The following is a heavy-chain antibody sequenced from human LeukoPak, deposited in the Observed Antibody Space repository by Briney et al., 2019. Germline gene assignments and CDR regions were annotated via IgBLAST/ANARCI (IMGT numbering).Heavy chain of an antibody. V-gene: IGHV3-23*01. Sequence: GSLGLSFSAPGDPFTNHALSWVRPSAGEGPELVPAYSPSGVSTYYADAVKGRFTVSRDDSKNTHYLQMNSLRAGDTAVYYCAKSERGFGEFRAYYWGQGTLVTVSS. CDR2: YSPSGVST. CDR1: GDPFTNHA. D-gene: IGHD3-10*01. J-gene: IGHJ4*02. CDR3: AKSERGFGEFRAYY.